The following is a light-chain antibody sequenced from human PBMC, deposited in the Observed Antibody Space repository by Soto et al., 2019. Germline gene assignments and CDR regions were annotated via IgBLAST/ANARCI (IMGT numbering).Light chain of an antibody. V-gene: IGKV1-33*01. CDR3: QQYENLPT. CDR1: QNINNY. Sequence: IQMTQSPSSLSSCWGCMLTMAFQASQNINNYLNWYQQKPGRAPKLLIYDASNLEAGVPSRFRGSGSGTDFTFTISRLQPEDIATYYCQQYENLPTFGQGTRLEI. CDR2: DAS. J-gene: IGKJ5*01.